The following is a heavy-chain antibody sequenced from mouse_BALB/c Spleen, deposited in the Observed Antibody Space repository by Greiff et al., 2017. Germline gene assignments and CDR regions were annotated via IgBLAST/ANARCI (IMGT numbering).Heavy chain of an antibody. CDR1: GYTFTSYW. D-gene: IGHD1-1*01. J-gene: IGHJ1*01. CDR2: IYPGDGDT. V-gene: IGHV1-87*01. CDR3: ARVYYGSSHWYFDV. Sequence: QVQLQQSGAELARPGASVKLSCKASGYTFTSYWMQWVKQRPGQGLEWIGAIYPGDGDTRYTQKFKGKATLTADKSSSTAYMQLSSLASEDSAVYYCARVYYGSSHWYFDVWGAGTTVTVSS.